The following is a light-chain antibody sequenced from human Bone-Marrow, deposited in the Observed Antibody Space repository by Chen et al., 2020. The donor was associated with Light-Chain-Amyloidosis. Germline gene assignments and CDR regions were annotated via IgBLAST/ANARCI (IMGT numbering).Light chain of an antibody. Sequence: DIPMTQSPSTLSASVGDTVTITCRASQTIHTYLAWYQHIPGKAPKLLIYKASNLQSGVPPRFSGSGSGTEFTLTISSLQPDDFATFFCQHYHTYPWTFGQGTKVEIK. CDR3: QHYHTYPWT. CDR2: KAS. V-gene: IGKV1-5*03. J-gene: IGKJ1*01. CDR1: QTIHTY.